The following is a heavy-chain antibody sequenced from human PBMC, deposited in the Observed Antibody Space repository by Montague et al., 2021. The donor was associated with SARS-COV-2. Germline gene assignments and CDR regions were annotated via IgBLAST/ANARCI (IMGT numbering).Heavy chain of an antibody. CDR2: IYSGGSST. Sequence: SLRLSCAVSGFTFSSYAMSWVRQAPGKGLEWVSVIYSGGSSTYYADSVKGRFTISRDNSKNTLYLQMNSLRAEDTAVYYCAKDSAYYYDSSGYYSSYYYGMDVWGQGTTVTVSS. J-gene: IGHJ6*02. D-gene: IGHD3-22*01. CDR3: AKDSAYYYDSSGYYSSYYYGMDV. CDR1: GFTFSSYA. V-gene: IGHV3-23*03.